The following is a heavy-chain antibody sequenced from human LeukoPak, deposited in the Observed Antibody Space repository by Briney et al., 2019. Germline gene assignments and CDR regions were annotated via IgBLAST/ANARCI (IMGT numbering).Heavy chain of an antibody. CDR1: GGSISSYY. J-gene: IGHJ6*03. CDR3: ARGGGYSSSWYYYYYYMDV. V-gene: IGHV4-59*12. Sequence: PSETLSLTCTVSGGSISSYYWSWIRRPPGKGLEWIGYIYYSGSTNYNPSLKSRVTISVDTSKNQFSLKLSSVTAADTAVYYCARGGGYSSSWYYYYYYMDVWGKGTTVTVSS. CDR2: IYYSGST. D-gene: IGHD6-13*01.